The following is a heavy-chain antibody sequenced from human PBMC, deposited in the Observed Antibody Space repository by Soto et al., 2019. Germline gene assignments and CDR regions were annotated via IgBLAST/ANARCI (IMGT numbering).Heavy chain of an antibody. V-gene: IGHV3-21*01. CDR3: ARDQEVVAANDY. Sequence: GSLRLSCAASGFTFSSYSMNWVRQAPGKGLEWVSSISSSSSYIYYADSVKGRFTISRDNAKNSLYLQMNSLRAEDTAVYYCARDQEVVAANDYWGQGTLVTVSS. D-gene: IGHD2-15*01. CDR1: GFTFSSYS. CDR2: ISSSSSYI. J-gene: IGHJ4*02.